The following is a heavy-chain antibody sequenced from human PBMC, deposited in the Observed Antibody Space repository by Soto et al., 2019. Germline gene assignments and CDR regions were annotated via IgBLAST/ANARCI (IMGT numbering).Heavy chain of an antibody. Sequence: QVQLVQSGAEVRKPGSSVKVSCEASGGTFSSYSINWVRQAPGQGLEWMGGIIPIFGSTNYAQKFQGRVTITADKSTNTVSMELTSLRPDDTALYFCATKPLRGREYSYFDHWGQGTLLTVSS. CDR1: GGTFSSYS. CDR2: IIPIFGST. CDR3: ATKPLRGREYSYFDH. J-gene: IGHJ4*02. D-gene: IGHD3-16*01. V-gene: IGHV1-69*06.